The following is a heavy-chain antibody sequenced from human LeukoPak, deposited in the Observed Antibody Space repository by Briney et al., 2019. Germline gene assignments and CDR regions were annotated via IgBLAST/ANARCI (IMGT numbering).Heavy chain of an antibody. CDR2: IKSKTDGGTA. V-gene: IGHV3-15*01. Sequence: PGGSLRLSCAGSGFTFSNAWMSWVRQAPGKGLEWVGRIKSKTDGGTADCAAPVKGRFTISRDESKNTLYLQMNSLRTEVTAVYYCTTPRPSTSGWYIFDYWGQGTLVTVSS. CDR1: GFTFSNAW. CDR3: TTPRPSTSGWYIFDY. D-gene: IGHD6-19*01. J-gene: IGHJ4*02.